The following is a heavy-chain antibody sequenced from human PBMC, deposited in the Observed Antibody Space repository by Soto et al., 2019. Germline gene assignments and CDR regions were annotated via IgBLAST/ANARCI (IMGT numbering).Heavy chain of an antibody. V-gene: IGHV1-69*13. J-gene: IGHJ1*01. Sequence: ASVKVSCKASGGTFSSYAISWVRQAPGQGLEWMGGIIPIFGTANYAQKFQGRVTITADESTSTAYMELSSLRSEDTAVYYCARIPDYYDPPQRWGQGTLVTVSS. CDR2: IIPIFGTA. CDR3: ARIPDYYDPPQR. D-gene: IGHD3-22*01. CDR1: GGTFSSYA.